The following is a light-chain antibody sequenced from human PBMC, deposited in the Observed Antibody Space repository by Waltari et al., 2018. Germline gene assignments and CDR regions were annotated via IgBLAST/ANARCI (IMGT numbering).Light chain of an antibody. CDR3: MQGTHRPWT. V-gene: IGKV2-30*01. CDR1: QSLVSSDVNTY. J-gene: IGKJ1*01. CDR2: KGS. Sequence: DVVMTQSPLSLPVTLGQPASISCRSSQSLVSSDVNTYFNWFQQRPGQSPRRLLYKGSNRESGVPDRFSGSGSGTDFTLRITRVEAEDVGIYYCMQGTHRPWTFGQGTKVEIK.